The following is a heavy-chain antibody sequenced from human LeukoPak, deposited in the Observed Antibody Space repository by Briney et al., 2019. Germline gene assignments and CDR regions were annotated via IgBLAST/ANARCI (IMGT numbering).Heavy chain of an antibody. Sequence: GASVKVSCRSSGGTSNTHIFNWVRQAPGQGLEWMGRITPIIGTTKYAQRFQARVTITADRSTSTAYLELSGLTYDDTAVYYCTRVTLRGSKYNWFDPWGQGTHVSVSS. CDR3: TRVTLRGSKYNWFDP. J-gene: IGHJ5*02. D-gene: IGHD1-26*01. CDR1: GGTSNTHI. CDR2: ITPIIGTT. V-gene: IGHV1-69*08.